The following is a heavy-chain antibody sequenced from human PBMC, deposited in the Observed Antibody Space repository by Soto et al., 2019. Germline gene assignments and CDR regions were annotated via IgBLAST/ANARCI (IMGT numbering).Heavy chain of an antibody. J-gene: IGHJ6*02. CDR2: IIPIFGTA. CDR3: ARGRITIFGVAQNGYYYYGMDV. D-gene: IGHD3-3*01. V-gene: IGHV1-69*06. CDR1: GGTFSSYA. Sequence: SVKVSCKASGGTFSSYAISGVRQAPVRWLDWMGGIIPIFGTANYAQKFQGRVTITADKSTSTAYMELSSLRSEDTAVYYCARGRITIFGVAQNGYYYYGMDVWGQGTTVTVSS.